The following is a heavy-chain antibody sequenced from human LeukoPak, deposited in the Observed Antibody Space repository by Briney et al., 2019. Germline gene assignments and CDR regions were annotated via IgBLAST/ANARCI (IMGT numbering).Heavy chain of an antibody. D-gene: IGHD3-9*01. CDR2: ISRSGAT. J-gene: IGHJ3*01. Sequence: PGGSLRLSCAASGFTFSTHDMQWVRQAPGKGLEWVAGISRSGATYHTESVKGRFTISRDNSRSTLDLQMTGLRAEDTALYYCAKGGYFDFENWGQGTMVTVSS. V-gene: IGHV3-23*01. CDR3: AKGGYFDFEN. CDR1: GFTFSTHD.